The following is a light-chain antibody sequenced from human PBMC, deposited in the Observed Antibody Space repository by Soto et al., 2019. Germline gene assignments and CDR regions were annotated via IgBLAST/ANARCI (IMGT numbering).Light chain of an antibody. CDR2: DAS. CDR3: QQRSDWPLT. J-gene: IGKJ4*01. Sequence: EIVLTQSPATLPLSPGERATLSCRASQSVSSYLAWYQQKPGQAPRLLISDASNRATGIPARFSGSGSGTDFTLTISSLEPEGFAVYYCQQRSDWPLTFGGGTKVEIK. CDR1: QSVSSY. V-gene: IGKV3-11*01.